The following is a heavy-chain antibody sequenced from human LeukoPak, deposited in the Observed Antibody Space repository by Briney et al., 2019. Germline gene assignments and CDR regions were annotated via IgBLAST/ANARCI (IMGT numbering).Heavy chain of an antibody. Sequence: SETLSLTCTISGYSISSGNLWGWIRQHPGKGLEWSGSIDGSGSSYYNPSLKSRVTISVDTSRNQFSLKLSSVTAADTALYYCARGSSSSHHPALSWGQGTLVTVSS. CDR2: IDGSGSS. D-gene: IGHD6-13*01. J-gene: IGHJ4*02. CDR1: GYSISSGNL. CDR3: ARGSSSSHHPALS. V-gene: IGHV4-38-2*02.